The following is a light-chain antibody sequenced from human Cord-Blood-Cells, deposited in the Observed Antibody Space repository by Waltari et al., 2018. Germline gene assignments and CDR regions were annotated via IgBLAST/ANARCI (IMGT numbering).Light chain of an antibody. CDR2: EVS. CDR3: SSYTSSSTDWV. Sequence: QSALTQPASVSGSPGQSITISCTGTSSDVGGYNYVSCYQQHPGKAPKLMIYEVSNRPSGVSNRFSGSKSGNTASLTISGLQAEDEADYYCSSYTSSSTDWVFGGGTKLTVL. V-gene: IGLV2-14*01. J-gene: IGLJ3*02. CDR1: SSDVGGYNY.